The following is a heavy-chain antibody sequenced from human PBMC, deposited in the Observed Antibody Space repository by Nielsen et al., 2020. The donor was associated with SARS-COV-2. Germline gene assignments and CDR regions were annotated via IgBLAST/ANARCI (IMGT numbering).Heavy chain of an antibody. D-gene: IGHD6-13*01. J-gene: IGHJ4*02. CDR2: INPNSGGP. CDR1: GYRFIVYY. V-gene: IGHV1-2*06. CDR3: ARGGFSRTSNIDF. Sequence: ASVKVSCKAPGYRFIVYYMHWVRQAPGQGLEWMGRINPNSGGPNYAQKFQGRVTMTWDTSISTAYMELSSLRSEDTAVYYCARGGFSRTSNIDFWGQGTLVTVSS.